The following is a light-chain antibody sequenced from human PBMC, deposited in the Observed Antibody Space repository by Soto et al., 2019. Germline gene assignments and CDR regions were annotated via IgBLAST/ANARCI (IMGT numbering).Light chain of an antibody. CDR1: QALSND. Sequence: DIQLTQSPSVLSASVGDTVTITCRASQALSNDLAWYQQKPGKAPDLLIYSASTLQSGVPSRFSGSGSETEFSLTIRALQPEDFATYYCQQLSRYPLTFGGGTKVHI. CDR2: SAS. J-gene: IGKJ4*01. V-gene: IGKV1-9*01. CDR3: QQLSRYPLT.